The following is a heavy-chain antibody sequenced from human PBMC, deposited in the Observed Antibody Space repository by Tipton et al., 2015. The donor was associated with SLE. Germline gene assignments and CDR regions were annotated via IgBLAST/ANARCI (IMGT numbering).Heavy chain of an antibody. J-gene: IGHJ4*02. V-gene: IGHV4-38-2*02. CDR2: MYHSGST. Sequence: LRLSCTVSDGSISSGYYWGWIRQPPGKGLEWIGSMYHSGSTYYNPSLKSRVTMSVDTSKNQFSLKLSSVTAADTAVYYCARLPVTIFGVVRIPGHFDYWGQGTLVTVSS. CDR3: ARLPVTIFGVVRIPGHFDY. D-gene: IGHD3-3*01. CDR1: DGSISSGYY.